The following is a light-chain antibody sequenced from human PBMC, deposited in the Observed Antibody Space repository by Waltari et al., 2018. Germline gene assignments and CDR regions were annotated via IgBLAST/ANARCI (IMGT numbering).Light chain of an antibody. CDR3: SSYTTTRILGI. CDR2: DVT. J-gene: IGLJ2*01. CDR1: RSDIGGHNF. V-gene: IGLV2-14*03. Sequence: QSALTQPASVSGSPGQSITISCTGTRSDIGGHNFFSWYQQHPNKVPKLIIYDVTARPAGVSNRFSGSKSGSTASLTISGLRTEDDADYYCSSYTTTRILGIVGGGTKLTVL.